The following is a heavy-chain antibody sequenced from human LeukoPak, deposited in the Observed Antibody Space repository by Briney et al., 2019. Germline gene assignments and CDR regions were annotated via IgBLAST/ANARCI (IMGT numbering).Heavy chain of an antibody. D-gene: IGHD3-22*01. CDR1: AGTISSYY. CDR2: IYNSGNT. V-gene: IGHV4-59*01. Sequence: SENLSFNCTVSAGTISSYYWGLIRKPPVTGQTSTGNIYNSGNTHYNPSLTIRFTISGDTSKNQLSLNLTSVTAADTAVYYCARVIPSGYYDSSGFDYWGQGTLVTVSS. J-gene: IGHJ4*02. CDR3: ARVIPSGYYDSSGFDY.